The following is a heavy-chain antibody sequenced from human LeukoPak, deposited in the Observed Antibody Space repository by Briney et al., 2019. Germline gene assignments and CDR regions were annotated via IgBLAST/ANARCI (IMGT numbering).Heavy chain of an antibody. V-gene: IGHV3-33*05. CDR1: GFTFSNFG. CDR2: ISYDGSNE. Sequence: GRSLRLSCAASGFTFSNFGMHWVRQALGKGLEWVTFISYDGSNEYYVDSVKGRFTISRDNSKNTLYLQMNSLGAEDTAVYYCARDVYGMDVWGQGTTVTVSS. CDR3: ARDVYGMDV. J-gene: IGHJ6*02.